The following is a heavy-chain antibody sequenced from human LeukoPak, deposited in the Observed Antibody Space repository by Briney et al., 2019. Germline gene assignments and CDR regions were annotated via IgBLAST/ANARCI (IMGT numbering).Heavy chain of an antibody. D-gene: IGHD3-16*01. J-gene: IGHJ6*03. CDR1: SFTLGDWY. V-gene: IGHV3-11*01. CDR2: ISNSGFAT. Sequence: GGSLRLSCRASSFTLGDWYMSWIRQAPGKGLEWVSYISNSGFATYYADSVKGRFTVSRDNAKNSLFLQMDSLRAEDTAVYFCARDFRNLGMDVWGKGTTVTVSS. CDR3: ARDFRNLGMDV.